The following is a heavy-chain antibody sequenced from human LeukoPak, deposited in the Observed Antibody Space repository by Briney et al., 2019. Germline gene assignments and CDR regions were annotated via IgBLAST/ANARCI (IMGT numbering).Heavy chain of an antibody. J-gene: IGHJ5*02. D-gene: IGHD6-19*01. CDR2: IRYDESNK. Sequence: QPGGSLRLSCAASGFIFSNYGMHWVRQAPGKGLEWVAFIRYDESNKFHADSVKGRFTISRDNSKNTLFLQMNSLRAEDTAVYYCATMQWLEGVDWFDPWGQGTLVTVSS. CDR3: ATMQWLEGVDWFDP. V-gene: IGHV3-30*02. CDR1: GFIFSNYG.